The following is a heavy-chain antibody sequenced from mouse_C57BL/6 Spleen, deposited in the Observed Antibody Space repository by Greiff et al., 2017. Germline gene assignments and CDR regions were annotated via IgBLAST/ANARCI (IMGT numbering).Heavy chain of an antibody. CDR3: TSWDEG. CDR2: IDPENGYT. Sequence: VQLQQSGAELVRPGASVKLSCTASGFNIKDDYMHWVKQRPEPGLEWIGWIDPENGYTEYASKFQGKATITAYTSSNTAYLQLSSLTSEDTAVYYCTSWDEGWGQETLVTVSA. V-gene: IGHV14-4*01. J-gene: IGHJ3*01. CDR1: GFNIKDDY. D-gene: IGHD4-1*01.